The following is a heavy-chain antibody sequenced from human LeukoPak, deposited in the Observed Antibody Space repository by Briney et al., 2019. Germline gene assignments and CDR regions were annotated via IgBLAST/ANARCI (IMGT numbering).Heavy chain of an antibody. CDR2: FHPNSGTA. J-gene: IGHJ3*02. CDR3: ARVTSGFWTGYYDPFDI. CDR1: GYTFTTYD. D-gene: IGHD3/OR15-3a*01. V-gene: IGHV1-8*03. Sequence: ASVKVSCRASGYTFTTYDINWVRQAPGQGLEWMGWFHPNSGTAGYAHNFQGRVTITGDTSMSTAYMELSSLRSEDTAVYYCARVTSGFWTGYYDPFDIWGQGTMVTVSS.